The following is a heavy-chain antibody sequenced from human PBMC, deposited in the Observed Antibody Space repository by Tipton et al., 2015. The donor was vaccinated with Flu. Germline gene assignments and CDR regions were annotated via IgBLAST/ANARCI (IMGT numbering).Heavy chain of an antibody. J-gene: IGHJ3*01. CDR3: AALSGSSPDALDV. D-gene: IGHD2-2*01. CDR1: GFTFSSYG. Sequence: SLRLSCAASGFTFSSYGMHWVRQAPGKGLEWVAFIPYDGSYTFYLDSVKGRFTISRDNSKLYLQMNSLRREDTSVYYCAALSGSSPDALDVWGQGTMVTVSS. V-gene: IGHV3-30*19. CDR2: IPYDGSYT.